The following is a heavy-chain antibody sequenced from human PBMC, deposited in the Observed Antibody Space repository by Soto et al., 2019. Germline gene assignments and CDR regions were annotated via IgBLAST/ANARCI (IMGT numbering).Heavy chain of an antibody. D-gene: IGHD5-18*01. Sequence: QVQLVQSGAEVKKPGSSVKVSCKASGGTFSSYAISWVRQAPGQGLEWMGGIIPIFGTANYAQKFQGRVTITADESTSTAYMKLSSLRSEDTAVYYCAIIARNGGYGYEGEDYWGQGTLVTVSS. CDR3: AIIARNGGYGYEGEDY. V-gene: IGHV1-69*01. J-gene: IGHJ4*02. CDR1: GGTFSSYA. CDR2: IIPIFGTA.